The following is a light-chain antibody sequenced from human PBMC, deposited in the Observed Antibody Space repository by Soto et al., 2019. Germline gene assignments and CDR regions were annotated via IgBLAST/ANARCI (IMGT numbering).Light chain of an antibody. CDR3: QQYGASWWT. J-gene: IGKJ1*01. Sequence: EIVLTQSPGTLSLSPGERATLSCRASESVRSNSLAWYQQKPGQAPRLLIYGASSRAIGIPDRFSGSGSGTDFTLTITRLESEDFAVYYCQQYGASWWTFGQGTKVEIK. CDR2: GAS. CDR1: ESVRSNS. V-gene: IGKV3-20*01.